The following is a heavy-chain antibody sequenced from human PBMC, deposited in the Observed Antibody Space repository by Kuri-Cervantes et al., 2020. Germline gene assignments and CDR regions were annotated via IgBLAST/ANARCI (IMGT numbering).Heavy chain of an antibody. CDR3: ARDPKAPPNYGDYINDNWYFDL. CDR1: GFTFSSYS. J-gene: IGHJ2*01. D-gene: IGHD4-17*01. V-gene: IGHV3-21*01. CDR2: ISSSSSYI. Sequence: ESRKISWAASGFTFSSYSMNWVRQAPGKGLEWVSSISSSSSYIYYADSVKGRFTISRDNAKNSLYLQMNSLRAEDTAVYYCARDPKAPPNYGDYINDNWYFDLWGRGTLVTVSS.